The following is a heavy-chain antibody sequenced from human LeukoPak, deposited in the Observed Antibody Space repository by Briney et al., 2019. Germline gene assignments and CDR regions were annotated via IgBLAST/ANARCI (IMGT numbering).Heavy chain of an antibody. CDR3: AKDQYSYGNLDAFDM. Sequence: GGSLRLSCAASGFTFSSYGMHWVRQAPGKGLAWAAVISYDGSNKYYADSAKGRFTISRDNSKNTLYLQMNSLRAEDTAVYYCAKDQYSYGNLDAFDMWGQGTMVIVSS. D-gene: IGHD5-18*01. V-gene: IGHV3-30*18. CDR2: ISYDGSNK. J-gene: IGHJ3*02. CDR1: GFTFSSYG.